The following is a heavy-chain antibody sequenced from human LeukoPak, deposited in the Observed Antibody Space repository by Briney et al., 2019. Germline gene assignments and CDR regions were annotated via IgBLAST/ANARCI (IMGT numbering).Heavy chain of an antibody. CDR3: ARHDGEIYYGRWFDP. CDR1: GGSISSSSHY. Sequence: TSETLSLTCTVSGGSISSSSHYWAWIRQSPGKGLAWIGSIYYAGNTYYNPSLQSRVTISVDTSKNQFSLKVNSVTAADTAIYYCARHDGEIYYGRWFDPWGQGTLVTVSS. CDR2: IYYAGNT. J-gene: IGHJ5*02. D-gene: IGHD3-10*02. V-gene: IGHV4-39*01.